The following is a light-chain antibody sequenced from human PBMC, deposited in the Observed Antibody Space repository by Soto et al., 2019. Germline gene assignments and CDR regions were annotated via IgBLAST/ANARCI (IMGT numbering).Light chain of an antibody. CDR2: GAS. J-gene: IGKJ2*01. CDR1: QGVKPSS. Sequence: EIVLTQSPGTLSLSPGERATLSCRASQGVKPSSLAWYQQKPGQAPRLLIYGASSRATGIPDRFSGSGSGTDFTLTISRLEPEDFAVYYCQQYGGSPTYTFGQGTKLEIK. V-gene: IGKV3-20*01. CDR3: QQYGGSPTYT.